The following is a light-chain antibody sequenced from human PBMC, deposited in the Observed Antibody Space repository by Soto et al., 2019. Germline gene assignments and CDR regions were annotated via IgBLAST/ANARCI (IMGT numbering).Light chain of an antibody. Sequence: QSVLTQPASVSGSPGQSITISGTGTSSDIGLYNYVSWYQQHPGKAPKLIIFEVSNRPSGVSNRFSGSKSGNTASLTISGLQAEDEADYYCSSFTGSSTLVFGSGTKLNVL. CDR2: EVS. J-gene: IGLJ1*01. CDR1: SSDIGLYNY. V-gene: IGLV2-14*01. CDR3: SSFTGSSTLV.